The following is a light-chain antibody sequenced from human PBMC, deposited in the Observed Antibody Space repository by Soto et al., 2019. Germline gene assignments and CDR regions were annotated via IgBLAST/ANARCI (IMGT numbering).Light chain of an antibody. CDR1: QSISSW. J-gene: IGKJ1*01. Sequence: DIQMTQSPSTLSASVGDRVTITCRASQSISSWLAWYQQKPGKAPKLLIDKASSLESGVPSRFSGSGSGTEVTLTISSLQPDDFATYYCQQYKSYWTFGQGTKVEIK. CDR2: KAS. CDR3: QQYKSYWT. V-gene: IGKV1-5*03.